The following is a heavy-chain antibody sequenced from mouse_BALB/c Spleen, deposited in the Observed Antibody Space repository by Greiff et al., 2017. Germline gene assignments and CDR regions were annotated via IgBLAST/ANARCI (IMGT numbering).Heavy chain of an antibody. J-gene: IGHJ2*01. Sequence: QVQLQQSGPELVKPGASVKISCKASGYAFSSSWMNWVKQRPGQGLEWIGRIYPGDGDTNYNGKFKGKATLTADKSSSTAYMQLSSLTSVDSAVYFCARSPYYYGSSYRDDWGQGTTLTVSS. V-gene: IGHV1-82*01. CDR3: ARSPYYYGSSYRDD. CDR2: IYPGDGDT. D-gene: IGHD1-1*01. CDR1: GYAFSSSW.